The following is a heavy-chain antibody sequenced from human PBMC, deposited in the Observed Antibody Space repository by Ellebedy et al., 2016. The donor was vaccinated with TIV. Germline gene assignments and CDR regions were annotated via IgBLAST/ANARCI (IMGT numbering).Heavy chain of an antibody. Sequence: GGSLRLSXAGSGFAFHSFGFNWVRQAPGKGLEWISSISSSGNSLYYADSVKGRFTISRDNAKSSLYLQMNSLRDEDTAMYYCARDNYCGGDCYPDWYFDLWGRGTLVTVSS. CDR1: GFAFHSFG. D-gene: IGHD2-21*01. V-gene: IGHV3-48*02. CDR2: ISSSGNSL. J-gene: IGHJ2*01. CDR3: ARDNYCGGDCYPDWYFDL.